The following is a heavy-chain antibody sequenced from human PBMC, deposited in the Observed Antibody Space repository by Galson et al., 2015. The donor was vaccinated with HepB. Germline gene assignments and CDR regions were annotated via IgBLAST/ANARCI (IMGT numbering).Heavy chain of an antibody. D-gene: IGHD4-17*01. V-gene: IGHV1-18*01. CDR1: GYTFTSYG. CDR3: ARVPHDADYGDYCFDY. J-gene: IGHJ4*02. CDR2: ISAYNGNT. Sequence: SVKVSCKASGYTFTSYGISWVRQAPGQGLEWMGWISAYNGNTNYAQKLQGRVTMTTDTSTSTAYMELRSLRSDDTAVYYCARVPHDADYGDYCFDYWGQGTLVTVSS.